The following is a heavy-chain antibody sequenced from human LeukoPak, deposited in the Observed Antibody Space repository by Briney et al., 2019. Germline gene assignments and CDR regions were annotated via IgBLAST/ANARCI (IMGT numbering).Heavy chain of an antibody. CDR3: ARVAVTTFLFDY. CDR2: IYYSGST. CDR1: GGSISSYY. V-gene: IGHV4-59*01. D-gene: IGHD4-17*01. J-gene: IGHJ4*02. Sequence: SETLSLTCTVSGGSISSYYWSWIRQPPGKGLGWIGYIYYSGSTNYNPSLKSRVTISVDTSKNQFSLKVSSVTAADTAVYYCARVAVTTFLFDYWGQGTLVTVSS.